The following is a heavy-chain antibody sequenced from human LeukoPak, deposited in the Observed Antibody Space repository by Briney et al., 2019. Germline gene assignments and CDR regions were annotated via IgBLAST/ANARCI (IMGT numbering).Heavy chain of an antibody. CDR1: GYTFTSYG. Sequence: GASVKVSCKASGYTFTSYGISWVRQAPGQGLEWMGMITPSGGSTSYAQKFQGRVTMTRDTSTSTVYMELSSLRSEDTAMYYCASPSHGYNYGKFDYWGQGTLVTVSS. J-gene: IGHJ4*02. V-gene: IGHV1-46*01. CDR3: ASPSHGYNYGKFDY. CDR2: ITPSGGST. D-gene: IGHD5-18*01.